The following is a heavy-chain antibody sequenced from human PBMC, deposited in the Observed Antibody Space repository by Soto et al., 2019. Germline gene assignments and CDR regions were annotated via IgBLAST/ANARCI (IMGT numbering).Heavy chain of an antibody. CDR1: SYTFSSYG. Sequence: GGFLRLSCAASSYTFSSYGMHWVRQAPGKGLEWVAVIWYDGSNKCYADSVKGRFTISRDNSKNTLYLQMNSLRAEDTAVYYCARATGDSNYDYYYYGMDGWGQGTTVTVSS. CDR2: IWYDGSNK. D-gene: IGHD4-4*01. CDR3: ARATGDSNYDYYYYGMDG. V-gene: IGHV3-33*01. J-gene: IGHJ6*02.